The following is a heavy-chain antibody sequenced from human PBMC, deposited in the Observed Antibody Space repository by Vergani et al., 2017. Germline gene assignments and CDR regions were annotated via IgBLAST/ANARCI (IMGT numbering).Heavy chain of an antibody. J-gene: IGHJ6*02. D-gene: IGHD2-21*01. CDR2: ISGSGCST. CDR1: GFTFSRYS. V-gene: IGHV3-23*01. Sequence: EVQLLESVGGLVQPGGSLRLSCAASGFTFSRYSVSWVRQAPGTGLEWVSAISGSGCSTYYADSVKGRFTISRDNSKNTLYLQMNSLRAEDTAVYYCAKDRLERVIPHYYYYYGMDVWGQGP. CDR3: AKDRLERVIPHYYYYYGMDV.